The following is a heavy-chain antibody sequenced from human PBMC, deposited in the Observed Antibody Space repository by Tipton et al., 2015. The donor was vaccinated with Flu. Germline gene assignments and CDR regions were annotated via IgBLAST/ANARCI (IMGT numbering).Heavy chain of an antibody. CDR2: INEDGSTT. J-gene: IGHJ4*02. D-gene: IGHD2-8*01. CDR1: GFAFSSYW. V-gene: IGHV3-7*03. Sequence: SLRLSCAASGFAFSSYWILWVRQAPGKGLEWVANINEDGSTTYYLGSVKGRFTISRDNARNSVYLQMNSLRAEDSALYYCARGDFFCTHGVCSHFMDYWGQGTLVTVSS. CDR3: ARGDFFCTHGVCSHFMDY.